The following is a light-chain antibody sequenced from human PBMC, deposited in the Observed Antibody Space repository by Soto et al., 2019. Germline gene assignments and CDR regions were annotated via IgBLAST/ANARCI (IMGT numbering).Light chain of an antibody. CDR2: EIN. J-gene: IGLJ1*01. CDR1: SSDVGNYNL. V-gene: IGLV2-23*02. Sequence: QSALTQPASVSGSPGQSITMSCTGTSSDVGNYNLVSWYQQHPGKAPKLLIFEINKRPSGVSNRFSGSKSGNTASLTISELQAEDEDDYYCCSFAVSIIFYVFGTGTKLTVL. CDR3: CSFAVSIIFYV.